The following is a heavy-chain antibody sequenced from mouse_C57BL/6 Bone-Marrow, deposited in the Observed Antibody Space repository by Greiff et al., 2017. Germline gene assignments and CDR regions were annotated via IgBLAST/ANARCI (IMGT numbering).Heavy chain of an antibody. CDR2: IDPETGGT. CDR3: TRTLVSSRWYFDV. J-gene: IGHJ1*03. D-gene: IGHD1-1*01. V-gene: IGHV1-15*01. CDR1: GYTFTDYE. Sequence: QVQLQQSGAELVRPGASVTLSCKASGYTFTDYEMHWVQQTPVHGLEWIGAIDPETGGTAYNQKFKGKAILTADKSSSTAYMELRSLTSEDSAVYYCTRTLVSSRWYFDVWGTGTTVTVSS.